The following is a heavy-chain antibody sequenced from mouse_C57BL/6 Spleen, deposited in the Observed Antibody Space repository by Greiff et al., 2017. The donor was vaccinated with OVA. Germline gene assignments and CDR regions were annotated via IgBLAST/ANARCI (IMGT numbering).Heavy chain of an antibody. CDR2: IDPETGGT. V-gene: IGHV1-15*01. D-gene: IGHD2-10*01. CDR3: TRSDAYYGNSNWYFDV. J-gene: IGHJ1*03. CDR1: GYTFTDYE. Sequence: VHLVESGAELVRPGASVTLSCKASGYTFTDYEMHWVKQTPVHGLEWIGAIDPETGGTAYNQKFKGKAILTADKSSSTAYMELRSLTSEDSAVYYCTRSDAYYGNSNWYFDVWGTGTTVTVSS.